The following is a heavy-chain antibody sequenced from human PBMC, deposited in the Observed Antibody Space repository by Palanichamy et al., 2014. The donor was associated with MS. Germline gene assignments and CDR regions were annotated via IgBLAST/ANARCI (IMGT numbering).Heavy chain of an antibody. V-gene: IGHV3-30*18. Sequence: QLQLVESGGDVVQPGRSLRLSCVASGFTFSSYGMHWVRRAPGKGLEWVAFISHDGGKKYYADSVKGRFTISRDDSKDTLDLHMTSLRTEDTAVYYCAKDWWRELDSAIFDSWGQGTRVTVSS. CDR3: AKDWWRELDSAIFDS. D-gene: IGHD5/OR15-5a*01. J-gene: IGHJ4*02. CDR1: GFTFSSYG. CDR2: ISHDGGKK.